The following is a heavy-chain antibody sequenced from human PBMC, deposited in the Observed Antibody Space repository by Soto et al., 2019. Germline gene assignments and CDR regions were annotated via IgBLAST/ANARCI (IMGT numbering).Heavy chain of an antibody. D-gene: IGHD2-15*01. J-gene: IGHJ3*02. V-gene: IGHV1-8*01. Sequence: QVPLVQSGAEVKKPGASVKVSCKASGYTFTSYDINWVRQATGQGLEWMGWMNPNSGNTGYAQKFQGRVTMTRNTSISTAYMELSSLRSDDTAVYYCARGYIVGYCSGGSCYIAFDIWGQGTMVTVSS. CDR2: MNPNSGNT. CDR3: ARGYIVGYCSGGSCYIAFDI. CDR1: GYTFTSYD.